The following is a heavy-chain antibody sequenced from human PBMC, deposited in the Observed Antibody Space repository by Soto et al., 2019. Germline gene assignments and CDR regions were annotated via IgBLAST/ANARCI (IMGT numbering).Heavy chain of an antibody. CDR1: GGSISRRGYY. D-gene: IGHD3-22*01. V-gene: IGHV4-31*03. CDR2: IYYSGST. J-gene: IGHJ3*02. CDR3: ARARSYDYDSSGYYPDAFDI. Sequence: QVQLQESGPGLVKPSQTLSLPCTVSGGSISRRGYYWSWIRQHPGKGLEWIGYIYYSGSTYYNPSLKSRVTISADTSKNPFSLKLSSATATDTAVYYWARARSYDYDSSGYYPDAFDIWCQGAMVTVSS.